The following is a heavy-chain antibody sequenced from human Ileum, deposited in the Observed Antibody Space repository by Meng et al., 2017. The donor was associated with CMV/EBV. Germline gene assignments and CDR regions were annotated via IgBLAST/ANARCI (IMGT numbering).Heavy chain of an antibody. CDR3: ARGGNWFDP. D-gene: IGHD1-26*01. CDR2: KKKREKEK. Sequence: KGRGGKKTGKGKERKGKKKKREKEKRNRTYFQGKVTISADTSISTAYLQWSSLKASDTAMYYCARGGNWFDPWGQGTLVTVSS. J-gene: IGHJ5*02. V-gene: IGHV5-51*01.